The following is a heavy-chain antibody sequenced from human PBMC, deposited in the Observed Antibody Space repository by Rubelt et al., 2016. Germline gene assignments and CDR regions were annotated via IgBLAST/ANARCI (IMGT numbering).Heavy chain of an antibody. J-gene: IGHJ4*02. CDR1: GFTFSDYY. CDR3: AGLDVVVVAATVEDY. V-gene: IGHV3-11*06. CDR2: ISSSSSYN. Sequence: QVQLVESGGGLVKPGGSLRLSCAASGFTFSDYYMSWIRQAPGKGLEWVSYISSSSSYNNYADSVKGRFTISRDNAKNSLYLQMNSLRAEDTAVYYCAGLDVVVVAATVEDYWGQGTLVTVSS. D-gene: IGHD2-15*01.